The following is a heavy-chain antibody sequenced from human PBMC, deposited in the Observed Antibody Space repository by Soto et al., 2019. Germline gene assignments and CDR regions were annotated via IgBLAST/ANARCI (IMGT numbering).Heavy chain of an antibody. V-gene: IGHV5-51*01. CDR2: IYPGDSDT. CDR1: GYSFTNYW. J-gene: IGHJ4*02. CDR3: ASVTFGGVVLAH. D-gene: IGHD3-16*01. Sequence: GESLKISCKGSGYSFTNYWIGWVRQMPGKGLEWMGIIYPGDSDTRYSPSFQGQVTISVDKSINTAYLQWSSLQASDTAVYYCASVTFGGVVLAHWGQGTLVTVSS.